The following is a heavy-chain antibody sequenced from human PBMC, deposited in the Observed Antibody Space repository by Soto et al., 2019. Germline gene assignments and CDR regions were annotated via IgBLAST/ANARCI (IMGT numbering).Heavy chain of an antibody. CDR1: GFTFSSYG. J-gene: IGHJ6*03. CDR3: ARDRNSNPKYYYHYMDV. CDR2: IWNDGSNK. V-gene: IGHV3-33*01. D-gene: IGHD4-4*01. Sequence: QVQLVESGGGVVQSGRSLRLSCAASGFTFSSYGMHWVRQAPGKGLEWVAVIWNDGSNKYYANSVKGRFTIYRDNSKNTSYLQMNSLTAEDTAVYYCARDRNSNPKYYYHYMDVWGEGTTVTVSS.